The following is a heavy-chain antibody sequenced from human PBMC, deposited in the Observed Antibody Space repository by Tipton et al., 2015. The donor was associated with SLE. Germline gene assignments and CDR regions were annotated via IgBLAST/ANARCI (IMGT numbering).Heavy chain of an antibody. D-gene: IGHD3-22*01. CDR2: IYYGGTT. V-gene: IGHV4-39*01. J-gene: IGHJ4*02. Sequence: TLSLTCTVSGGAISRSSYYWGWIRQPPGKGLEWIGSIYYGGTTYYSPSLKSRVTVSVDTSNNQFSLKLSSVTAADTAVYYCATYYYDTSGFDYWGQGTLVTVSS. CDR1: GGAISRSSYY. CDR3: ATYYYDTSGFDY.